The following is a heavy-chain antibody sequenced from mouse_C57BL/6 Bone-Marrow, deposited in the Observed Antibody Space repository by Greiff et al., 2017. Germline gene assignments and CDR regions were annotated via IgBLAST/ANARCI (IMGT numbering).Heavy chain of an antibody. J-gene: IGHJ2*01. CDR2: IDPEIGNT. Sequence: VQLQQSGAELVRPGASVKLSCTASGFNFTDDYIHWVKQRPGQGLEWIGWIDPEIGNTKYDSKFQGKATITSDTSSNTAYLQLSSLTSEDTAVYYCSSFDGNYCDFWGQGTPLTVAS. D-gene: IGHD2-3*01. CDR3: SSFDGNYCDF. CDR1: GFNFTDDY. V-gene: IGHV14-4*01.